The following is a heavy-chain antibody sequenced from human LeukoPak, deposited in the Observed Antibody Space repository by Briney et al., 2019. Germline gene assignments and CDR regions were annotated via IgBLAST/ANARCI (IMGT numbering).Heavy chain of an antibody. CDR2: ISYDGSNK. D-gene: IGHD3-22*01. CDR3: ARGTTMIVVVYYSDAFDI. J-gene: IGHJ3*02. Sequence: GGSLRLSCAASGFTFSSYAMHWVRRAPGKGLEWVAVISYDGSNKYYADSVKGRFTISRDNSKNTLYLQMNSLRAEDTAVYYCARGTTMIVVVYYSDAFDIWGQGTMVTVSS. V-gene: IGHV3-30-3*01. CDR1: GFTFSSYA.